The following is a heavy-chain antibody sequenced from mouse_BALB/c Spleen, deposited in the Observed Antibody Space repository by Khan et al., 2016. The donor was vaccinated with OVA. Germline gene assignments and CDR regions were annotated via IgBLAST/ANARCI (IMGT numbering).Heavy chain of an antibody. CDR1: GYSFTSYL. V-gene: IGHV1-5*01. D-gene: IGHD3-1*01. CDR3: SRGGYCSFAP. Sequence: EVQLQQSGTVLARPGASVKMSCKASGYSFTSYLIYWVKQRPGQGLEWIGGIYPGNSDTSYNQKFKDKAKLTAGKSARTAYMELSSLTNEESEGYSLSRGGYCSFAPWGQATLVTVSA. J-gene: IGHJ3*01. CDR2: IYPGNSDT.